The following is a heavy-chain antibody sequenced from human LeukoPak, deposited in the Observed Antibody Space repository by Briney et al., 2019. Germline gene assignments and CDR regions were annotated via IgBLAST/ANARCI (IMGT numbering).Heavy chain of an antibody. CDR2: IIPIFGTA. J-gene: IGHJ4*02. V-gene: IGHV1-69*05. D-gene: IGHD3-10*01. CDR3: GGVSEETGSDY. Sequence: SVRVSCKASVGTFSSYTINWVRQAPGQGLEWMGGIIPIFGTANYAQKFQGRVTITTTKSTSKPCMVLSSLRSEDTAVYYCGGVSEETGSDYWGQGTLVTVSS. CDR1: VGTFSSYT.